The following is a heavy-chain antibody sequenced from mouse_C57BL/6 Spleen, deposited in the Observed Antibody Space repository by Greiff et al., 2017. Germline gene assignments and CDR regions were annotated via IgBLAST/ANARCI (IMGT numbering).Heavy chain of an antibody. J-gene: IGHJ2*01. V-gene: IGHV1-55*01. CDR1: GYTFASYW. CDR2: IYPGSGST. Sequence: QVQLQQPGAELVKPGASVKMSCKASGYTFASYWITWVKQRPGQGLEWIGDIYPGSGSTNYNEKFKSKATLTVEKSSSTADMQISSLTSEDSAVYYCAYAGVYYGDDRDYWGQGTTLTVSS. CDR3: AYAGVYYGDDRDY. D-gene: IGHD2-2*01.